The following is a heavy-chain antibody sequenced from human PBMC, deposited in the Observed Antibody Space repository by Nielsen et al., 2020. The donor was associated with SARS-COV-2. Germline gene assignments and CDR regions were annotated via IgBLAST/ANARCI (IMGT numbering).Heavy chain of an antibody. CDR3: ARGYYDFWSGYQPNFDY. CDR2: IYYSGTT. J-gene: IGHJ4*02. Sequence: SETLSLTCTVSGGSINSGDYYWNWVRQPPGKGLEWIGYIYYSGTTYYNPSHESRATISVATSKSQFSLKLRSVTAADTAVYYCARGYYDFWSGYQPNFDYWGQGTLVTVSS. CDR1: GGSINSGDYY. D-gene: IGHD3-3*01. V-gene: IGHV4-30-4*01.